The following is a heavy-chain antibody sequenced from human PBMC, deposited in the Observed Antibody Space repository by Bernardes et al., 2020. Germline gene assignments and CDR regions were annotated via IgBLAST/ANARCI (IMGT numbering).Heavy chain of an antibody. J-gene: IGHJ4*02. CDR1: GFTFSSYG. CDR3: ARENRGYCSSTSCYGGGYYFDY. Sequence: GGSLRLSCAASGFTFSSYGMHWVRQAPGKGLEWVAVIWYDGSNKYYADSVKGRFTISRDNSKNTLYLQMNSLRAEDTAVYYCARENRGYCSSTSCYGGGYYFDYWGQGTLVTVSS. D-gene: IGHD2-2*01. CDR2: IWYDGSNK. V-gene: IGHV3-33*01.